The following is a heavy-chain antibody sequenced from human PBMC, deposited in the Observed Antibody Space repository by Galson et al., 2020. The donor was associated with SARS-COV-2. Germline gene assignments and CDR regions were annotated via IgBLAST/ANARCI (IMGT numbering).Heavy chain of an antibody. CDR1: GFTFDDYG. CDR3: AREYCGGDCYSLVPGDDAFDI. V-gene: IGHV3-20*01. Sequence: GESLKISCAASGFTFDDYGMSWVRQAPGKGLEWVSGIYWNGGSTCYADSVKGRFTISRDNAKNSLYLQMNSLRAEDTALYHCAREYCGGDCYSLVPGDDAFDIWGQGTMVTVSS. CDR2: IYWNGGST. J-gene: IGHJ3*02. D-gene: IGHD2-21*02.